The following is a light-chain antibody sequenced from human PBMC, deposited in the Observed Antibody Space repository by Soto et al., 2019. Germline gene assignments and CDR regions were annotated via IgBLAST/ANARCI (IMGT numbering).Light chain of an antibody. Sequence: DIQLTQSPSFLSASVGDRVTITCRASQGISSYLVWYQQKPGKAPKLLIYAASVLQSGVPSRFSGSGSGTEFTLTISSLQPEDFATYFCQQLYIYPPTFGPGTTVDIK. CDR3: QQLYIYPPT. CDR2: AAS. V-gene: IGKV1-9*01. CDR1: QGISSY. J-gene: IGKJ3*01.